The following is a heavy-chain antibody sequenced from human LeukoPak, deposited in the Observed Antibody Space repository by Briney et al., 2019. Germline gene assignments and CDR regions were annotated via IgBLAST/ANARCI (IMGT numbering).Heavy chain of an antibody. J-gene: IGHJ3*02. CDR1: GGSFSGYY. CDR2: INHSGST. V-gene: IGHV4-34*01. Sequence: SETLSLTCAVYGGSFSGYYWSWIRQPPGKGLEWIGEINHSGSTNYNPSLKSRATISVDTPKNQFSLKLSSVTAADTAVYYCARGNRGHAFDIWGQGTMVTVSS. D-gene: IGHD1-14*01. CDR3: ARGNRGHAFDI.